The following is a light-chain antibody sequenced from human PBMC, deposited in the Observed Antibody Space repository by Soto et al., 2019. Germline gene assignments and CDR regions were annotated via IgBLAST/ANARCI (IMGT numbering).Light chain of an antibody. V-gene: IGKV1-9*01. J-gene: IGKJ5*01. Sequence: DTQLTQSPSFLSASVGDRVTITCRASQGISRYLAWYQQKPGKAPKLLIYVASTLQSGVPSRLSDSGSGTEFTLTISSLQPEDFATYYCQQLNSIPITFGQGTRLEIK. CDR2: VAS. CDR1: QGISRY. CDR3: QQLNSIPIT.